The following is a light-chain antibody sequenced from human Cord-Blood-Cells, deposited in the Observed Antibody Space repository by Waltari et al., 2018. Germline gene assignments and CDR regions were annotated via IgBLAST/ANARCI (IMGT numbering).Light chain of an antibody. CDR2: DVS. Sequence: QSALTQPRPVSGSPGQSVPISCTGTSSYVGGYNYVPWYQQHPGKAPKLMIYDVSKRPSGVPDRFSGSKSGNTASLTISGLQAEDEADYYCCSYAGSYTVVFGGGTKLTVL. CDR3: CSYAGSYTVV. CDR1: SSYVGGYNY. J-gene: IGLJ2*01. V-gene: IGLV2-11*01.